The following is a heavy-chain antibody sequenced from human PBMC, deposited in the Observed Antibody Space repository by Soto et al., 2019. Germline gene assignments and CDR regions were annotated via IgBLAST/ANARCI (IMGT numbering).Heavy chain of an antibody. CDR2: INHSGST. CDR1: GGSFSGYY. V-gene: IGHV4-34*01. D-gene: IGHD2-8*01. J-gene: IGHJ3*02. CDR3: ARGPVSI. Sequence: QVQLQQWGAGLLKPSETLSLTCAVYGGSFSGYYWSWIRQPPGKGLEWIGEINHSGSTNYNPSLKSRFTISVDTSRNQFSLKLGSVTAAATAVYYCARGPVSIWGQGTMVTVSS.